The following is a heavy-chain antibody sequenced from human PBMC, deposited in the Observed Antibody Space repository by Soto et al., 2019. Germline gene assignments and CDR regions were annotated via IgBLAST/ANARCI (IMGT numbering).Heavy chain of an antibody. CDR1: GGSISSYY. V-gene: IGHV4-59*12. Sequence: SETLSLTCTVSGGSISSYYWSWIRQPPGKGLEWIGYIYYSGSTNYNPSLKSRVTISVDTSKNQFSLKLSSVTAADTAVYYCAREDVRYDILTGAYRKYFQHWGQGTLVTVSS. CDR3: AREDVRYDILTGAYRKYFQH. CDR2: IYYSGST. D-gene: IGHD3-9*01. J-gene: IGHJ1*01.